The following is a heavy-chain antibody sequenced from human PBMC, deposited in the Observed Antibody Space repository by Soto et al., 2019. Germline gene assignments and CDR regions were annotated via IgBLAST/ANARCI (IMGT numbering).Heavy chain of an antibody. D-gene: IGHD1-1*01. CDR3: ASYLNWNDADAFDI. J-gene: IGHJ3*02. CDR1: GCTFSRYW. V-gene: IGHV3-7*03. Sequence: LKXSCASSGCTFSRYWMSWVRQAPGKGLEWVANIKQDGSEKYYVDSVKGRFTISRDNAKNSLYLQMNSLRAEDTAVYYCASYLNWNDADAFDICGQRTMVTVSS. CDR2: IKQDGSEK.